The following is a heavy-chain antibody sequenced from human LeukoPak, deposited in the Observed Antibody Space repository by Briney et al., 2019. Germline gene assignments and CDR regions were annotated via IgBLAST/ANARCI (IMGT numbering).Heavy chain of an antibody. V-gene: IGHV4-34*01. CDR2: INHSGST. Sequence: SETLSLTCAVYGGSFGGYYWSWIRQPPGKGLEWIGEINHSGSTNYNPSLKSRVTISVDTSKNQFSLKLSSVTAADTAVYYCARATQSSGYPNFDYWGQGTLVTVSS. CDR3: ARATQSSGYPNFDY. CDR1: GGSFGGYY. D-gene: IGHD3-22*01. J-gene: IGHJ4*02.